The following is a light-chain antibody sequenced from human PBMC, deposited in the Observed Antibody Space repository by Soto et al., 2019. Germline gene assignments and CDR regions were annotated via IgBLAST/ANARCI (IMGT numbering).Light chain of an antibody. CDR1: QALNTR. CDR2: LTS. CDR3: HQRQSWPRT. Sequence: EIVLTQSPATLSAFPGDRVTLSCRASQALNTRLAWYQHKPGQAPRLLIYLTSNRAAGVAARFSAWGSETDFTPTISDVEPEDFAVYYCHQRQSWPRTFGQGTKVDIK. V-gene: IGKV3-11*01. J-gene: IGKJ1*01.